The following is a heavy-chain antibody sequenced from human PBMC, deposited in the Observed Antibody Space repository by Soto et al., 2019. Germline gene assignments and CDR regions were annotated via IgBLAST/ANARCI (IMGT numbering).Heavy chain of an antibody. J-gene: IGHJ4*02. CDR1: GFTFGAFA. CDR3: AKDRSSRFLSGLCFDG. V-gene: IGHV3-23*01. Sequence: PGGSLRLSCVASGFTFGAFAMSWVRQAPGKGLEWVSGIAISAVDSYTAPSVKGRFTTSRDDSKNTLYLQMQNLRAEDTAVYYCAKDRSSRFLSGLCFDGWGPRNLVTVSS. CDR2: IAISAVDS. D-gene: IGHD3-3*01.